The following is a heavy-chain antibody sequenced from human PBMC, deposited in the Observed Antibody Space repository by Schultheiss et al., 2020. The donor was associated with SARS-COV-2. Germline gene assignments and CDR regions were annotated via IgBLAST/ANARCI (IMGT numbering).Heavy chain of an antibody. CDR1: GFTFSSYG. V-gene: IGHV3-30*19. D-gene: IGHD3-3*01. Sequence: GESLKISCAASGFTFSSYGMHWVRQAPGKGLEWVAVIWYDGSNKYYADSVKGRFTISRDNSKNTLYLQMNSLRSEDTAVYYCARGTVRFLEWFVSTLDAFDIWGQGTMVTVSS. CDR2: IWYDGSNK. J-gene: IGHJ3*02. CDR3: ARGTVRFLEWFVSTLDAFDI.